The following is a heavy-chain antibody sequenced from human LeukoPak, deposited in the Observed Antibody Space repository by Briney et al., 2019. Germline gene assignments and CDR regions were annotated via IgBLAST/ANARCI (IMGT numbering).Heavy chain of an antibody. CDR2: IHTSGST. CDR3: ASGYCSGGSCYSLPPLDY. V-gene: IGHV4-4*07. Sequence: SETLSLTCTVSGGSISSDYWSWIRQPAGKGLEWIGRIHTSGSTNYNPSLKSRVTISVDTSKNQFSLKLSSVTAADTAVYYCASGYCSGGSCYSLPPLDYWGQGTLVTVSS. CDR1: GGSISSDY. J-gene: IGHJ4*02. D-gene: IGHD2-15*01.